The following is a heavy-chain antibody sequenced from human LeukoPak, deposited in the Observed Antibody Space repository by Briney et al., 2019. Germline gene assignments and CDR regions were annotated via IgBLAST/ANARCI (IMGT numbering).Heavy chain of an antibody. Sequence: PGGSLRLSCAASGFTFSGYGMHWVRQAPGKGLEWVAVIWYDGSNKYYADSVKGRFTISRDNSKNTLYLQMNSLRAEDTAVYYCARGGYYDSSGYYSFDYWGQGTLVTVSS. J-gene: IGHJ4*02. V-gene: IGHV3-33*01. CDR2: IWYDGSNK. D-gene: IGHD3-22*01. CDR1: GFTFSGYG. CDR3: ARGGYYDSSGYYSFDY.